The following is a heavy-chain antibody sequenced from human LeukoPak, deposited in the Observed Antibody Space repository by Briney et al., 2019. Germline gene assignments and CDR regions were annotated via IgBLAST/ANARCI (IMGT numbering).Heavy chain of an antibody. CDR2: IYRGGST. J-gene: IGHJ4*02. CDR3: AIGQSYSNYPLGY. D-gene: IGHD4-11*01. V-gene: IGHV3-53*01. CDR1: GFTVSSNY. Sequence: QPGGSLRLSCAASGFTVSSNYMSWVRQAPGKGLEWVSVIYRGGSTYYADSVKGRVTIPRDNSKNTLYLQMKSLRAEATAVYYCAIGQSYSNYPLGYWGQGTLVTVSS.